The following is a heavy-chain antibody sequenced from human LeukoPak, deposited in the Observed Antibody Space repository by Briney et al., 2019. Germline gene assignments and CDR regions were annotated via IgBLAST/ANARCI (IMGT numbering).Heavy chain of an antibody. Sequence: AAMKVSCKASGYTFNGHYIYWVRQDPGQGLEWMGWIIPNSGDTHYAQNFQGRVTLTRDTSISTAYMELSRLTSDDTAVYYCARGGGYSSGWELDYWGQGTLVTVSS. CDR3: ARGGGYSSGWELDY. CDR1: GYTFNGHY. J-gene: IGHJ4*02. V-gene: IGHV1-2*02. D-gene: IGHD6-19*01. CDR2: IIPNSGDT.